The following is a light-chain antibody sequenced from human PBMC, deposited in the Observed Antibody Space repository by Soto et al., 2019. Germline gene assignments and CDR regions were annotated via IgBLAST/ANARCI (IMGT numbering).Light chain of an antibody. J-gene: IGLJ1*01. Sequence: QSALTQPASVSGSPGQSITISCTGTSSDVGAYKYVSWYQQHPGKAPKLIIYGVSNRPSGVSNRFSGSKSGNTAFLTISGLQPEDEADYYRSSFTGTTTLDVFGTGTQLTVL. CDR3: SSFTGTTTLDV. V-gene: IGLV2-14*03. CDR1: SSDVGAYKY. CDR2: GVS.